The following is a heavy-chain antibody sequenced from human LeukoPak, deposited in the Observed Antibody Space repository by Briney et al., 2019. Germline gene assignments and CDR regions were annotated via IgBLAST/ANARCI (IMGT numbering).Heavy chain of an antibody. CDR2: IHYSGST. D-gene: IGHD3-10*01. J-gene: IGHJ4*02. CDR3: AREANYYGSGSYFEGTFDY. Sequence: SETLSLTCTVSGGSISTSNYFWGWIRQPPGKGLEWIGSIHYSGSTHYNLSLKSRVTISVDTSKNEFSLKLTSVTAADTAVYYCAREANYYGSGSYFEGTFDYWGQGSLVTVSS. V-gene: IGHV4-39*07. CDR1: GGSISTSNYF.